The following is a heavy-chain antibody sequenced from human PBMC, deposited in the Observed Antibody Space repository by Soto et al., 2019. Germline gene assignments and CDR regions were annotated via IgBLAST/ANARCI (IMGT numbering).Heavy chain of an antibody. CDR3: ARNTRGIEANYYYGMDV. CDR1: GYTFTSYG. CDR2: ISAYNGNT. V-gene: IGHV1-18*01. J-gene: IGHJ6*02. Sequence: ASVKVSFKASGYTFTSYGISWVRQAPGQGLEWMGWISAYNGNTNYAQKLQGRVTMNTDTSTSTAYMELRSLRSDDTAVYYCARNTRGIEANYYYGMDVWGQGTTVTVSS. D-gene: IGHD3-16*01.